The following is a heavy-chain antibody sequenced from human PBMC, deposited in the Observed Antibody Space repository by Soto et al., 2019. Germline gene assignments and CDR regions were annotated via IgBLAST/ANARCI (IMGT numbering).Heavy chain of an antibody. CDR3: ARHSSGWYRGNFDY. J-gene: IGHJ4*02. Sequence: ASVKVSCKASGYTFTSYAMHWVRQAPGQRLEWMGWINAGNGNTKYSQKFQGRVTITRDTSASTAYMELSSLRSEDTAVYYCARHSSGWYRGNFDYWGQGTLVAVSS. CDR2: INAGNGNT. D-gene: IGHD6-19*01. CDR1: GYTFTSYA. V-gene: IGHV1-3*01.